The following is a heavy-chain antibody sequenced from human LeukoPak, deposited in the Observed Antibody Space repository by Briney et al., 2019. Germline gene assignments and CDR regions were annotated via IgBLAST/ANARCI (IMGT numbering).Heavy chain of an antibody. CDR1: GYSFTSYG. CDR2: IHPYNGDT. CDR3: ARISRLGTWFDP. Sequence: ASVKVSCKASGYSFTSYGISWVRQAPGQGLEWMGWIHPYNGDTTYAQKLQGRVTMTTDTSTRTAYMELRSLRSDDTAVYFCARISRLGTWFDPWGQGTLVTVSS. J-gene: IGHJ5*02. D-gene: IGHD3-16*01. V-gene: IGHV1-18*01.